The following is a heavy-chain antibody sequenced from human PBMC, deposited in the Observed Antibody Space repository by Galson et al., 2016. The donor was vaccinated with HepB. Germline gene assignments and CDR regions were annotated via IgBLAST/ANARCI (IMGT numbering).Heavy chain of an antibody. CDR2: ISSTSSPV. Sequence: SLRLSCAASGFTLSRYDMSWVRQAPGKGLEWVSYISSTSSPVYYADSVKGRFTISRDDDKGSLFLQMNYLRDEDTAVYYCARDRVSGDFWSGYYTGIGMDVWGQGTTVTVSS. V-gene: IGHV3-48*02. CDR3: ARDRVSGDFWSGYYTGIGMDV. CDR1: GFTLSRYD. J-gene: IGHJ6*02. D-gene: IGHD3-3*01.